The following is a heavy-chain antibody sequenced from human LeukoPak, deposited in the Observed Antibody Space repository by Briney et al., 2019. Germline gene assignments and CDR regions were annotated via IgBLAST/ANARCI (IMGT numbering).Heavy chain of an antibody. D-gene: IGHD5-24*01. CDR3: AKDLEMATTFDY. V-gene: IGHV3-23*01. J-gene: IGHJ4*02. CDR1: GFTFSSYA. CDR2: ISGSGDII. Sequence: PGGSLRLSCAASGFTFSSYAMTWVRQVPGKGLEWVSSISGSGDIIYYADSVKGRFTISRDNSKNTLHVQMNSLRAEDTAVYYCAKDLEMATTFDYWGQGTLVTVSS.